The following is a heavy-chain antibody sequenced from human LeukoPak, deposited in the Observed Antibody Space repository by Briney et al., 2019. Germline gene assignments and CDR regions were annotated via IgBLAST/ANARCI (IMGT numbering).Heavy chain of an antibody. CDR3: ARDFDRLIRKTGRESLYYYYYYMDV. J-gene: IGHJ6*03. V-gene: IGHV3-21*01. Sequence: GGSLRISCAASGFTFSSYTMSWVRQAPGKGLEWVSSISSSSSYISYADSMRGRFTISRDNAKNSLYLQMNSLRVEDTAVYYCARDFDRLIRKTGRESLYYYYYYMDVWGKGTTVTVSS. CDR1: GFTFSSYT. CDR2: ISSSSSYI. D-gene: IGHD3-9*01.